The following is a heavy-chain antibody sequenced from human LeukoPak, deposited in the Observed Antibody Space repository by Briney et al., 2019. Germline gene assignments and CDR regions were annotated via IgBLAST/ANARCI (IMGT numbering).Heavy chain of an antibody. CDR1: GFNFITTW. J-gene: IGHJ4*02. Sequence: GESLRLSCATTGFNFITTWMSWVRQAPGKGLEWVGRIKSKTSGGTDYAESLKGRFIISRDDSKGTLFLQMNSLRGEDTAVYYCARIARVSPRKAQTDCSFDYWGQGTLATVTS. D-gene: IGHD2-21*01. CDR3: ARIARVSPRKAQTDCSFDY. CDR2: IKSKTSGGT. V-gene: IGHV3-15*01.